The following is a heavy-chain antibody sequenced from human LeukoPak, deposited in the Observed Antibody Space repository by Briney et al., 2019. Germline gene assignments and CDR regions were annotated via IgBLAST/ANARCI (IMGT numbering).Heavy chain of an antibody. CDR3: ARQNNYYGSGSAPPFDY. CDR1: GGSISSYY. CDR2: IYYSGST. Sequence: SETLSLTCTVSGGSISSYYWSWIRQPPGKGLEWIGCIYYSGSTNYNPSLKSRVTISVDTSNNQFSLKLSSVTAADTAVYFCARQNNYYGSGSAPPFDYWGQGTLVTVSS. J-gene: IGHJ4*02. D-gene: IGHD3-10*01. V-gene: IGHV4-59*08.